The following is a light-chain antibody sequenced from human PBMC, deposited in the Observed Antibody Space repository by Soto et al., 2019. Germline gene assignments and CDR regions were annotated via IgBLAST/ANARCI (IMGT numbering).Light chain of an antibody. J-gene: IGKJ1*01. CDR3: QQANSFPRT. V-gene: IGKV1D-12*01. CDR2: AAS. CDR1: QAISTW. Sequence: DIPMTQSPSSVSASVGDRVTITCRASQAISTWLAWYQQKPGKAPKLLIYAASNLQTGVPSRFSGSGSGTAFTLTISSLQPEDFATYYCQQANSFPRTFAQGTKVEIK.